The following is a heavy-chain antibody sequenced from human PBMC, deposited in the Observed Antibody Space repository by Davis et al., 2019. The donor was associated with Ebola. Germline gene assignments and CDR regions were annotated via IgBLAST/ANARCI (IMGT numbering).Heavy chain of an antibody. V-gene: IGHV4-59*01. Sequence: PSETLSLTCTVSGGSISSYYWSWIRQPPGKGLEWIGYIYYSGSTNYNPSLKSRVTISVDTSKNQFSLKLSSVTAADTAVYYCARVTRDYYDSSGYYVYWGQGTLVTVSS. CDR2: IYYSGST. CDR1: GGSISSYY. J-gene: IGHJ4*02. CDR3: ARVTRDYYDSSGYYVY. D-gene: IGHD3-22*01.